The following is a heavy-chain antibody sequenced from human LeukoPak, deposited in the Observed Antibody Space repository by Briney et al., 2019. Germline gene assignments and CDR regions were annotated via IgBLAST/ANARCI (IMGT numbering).Heavy chain of an antibody. D-gene: IGHD2-15*01. CDR3: ATTTGGSSHFDF. J-gene: IGHJ4*02. CDR1: GYSISTSNW. Sequence: SETLSLTCAVSGYSISTSNWWGWIRQPPGKGLEWIGYIYYSGTAYYHPSLKSRVTTSVDTSKNQFSLKLSSVTAVDTAVYYCATTTGGSSHFDFWGQGTLVTVSS. CDR2: IYYSGTA. V-gene: IGHV4-28*01.